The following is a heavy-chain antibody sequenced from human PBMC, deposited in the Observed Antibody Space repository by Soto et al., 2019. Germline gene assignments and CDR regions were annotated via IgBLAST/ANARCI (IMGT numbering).Heavy chain of an antibody. J-gene: IGHJ4*02. Sequence: GGSLRLSCAASGFTFSSYAMSWVRQAPGKGLVWVSGISNGASSTDYADSVKGRFSISRDNAKNTLYLQMNSLRAEDTAVYYCTREYNYGLDSWGQGTLVTVSS. CDR1: GFTFSSYA. CDR3: TREYNYGLDS. D-gene: IGHD5-18*01. V-gene: IGHV3-74*01. CDR2: ISNGASST.